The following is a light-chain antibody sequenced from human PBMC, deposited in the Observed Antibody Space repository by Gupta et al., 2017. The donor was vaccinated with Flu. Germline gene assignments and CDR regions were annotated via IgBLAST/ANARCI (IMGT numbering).Light chain of an antibody. Sequence: ETVLTQSPEFQSVAPKETVTITCRASEGIGSNLHWFQQKPLQSPKLLIKYASESLPGVPSRFSGSRSGTDYTLTIHGLEAEDAATYYCQHTNSLRQSFGQGTXLEI. CDR2: YAS. CDR3: QHTNSLRQS. CDR1: EGIGSN. J-gene: IGKJ2*03. V-gene: IGKV6-21*01.